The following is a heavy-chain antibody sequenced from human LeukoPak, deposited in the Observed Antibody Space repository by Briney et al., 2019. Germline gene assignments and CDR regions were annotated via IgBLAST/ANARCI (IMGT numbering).Heavy chain of an antibody. CDR2: INHSGRT. J-gene: IGHJ4*02. CDR1: GGSFSGYY. D-gene: IGHD6-19*01. V-gene: IGHV4-34*01. CDR3: ALYSSGWYGGIDY. Sequence: SETLSLTCAVYGGSFSGYYWSWIRQPPGKGLEWIGEINHSGRTNYNPSLKSRVTISVDTSKNQFSLKLSSVTAADTAVYYCALYSSGWYGGIDYWGQGTLVTVSS.